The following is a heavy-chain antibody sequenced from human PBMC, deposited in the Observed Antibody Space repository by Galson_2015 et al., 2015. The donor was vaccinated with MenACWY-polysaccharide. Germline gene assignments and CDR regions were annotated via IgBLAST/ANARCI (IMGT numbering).Heavy chain of an antibody. V-gene: IGHV3-48*02. CDR2: ISSGGTI. Sequence: SLRLSCAASGFTFSSYSMNWVRQAPGTGLAWVSYISSGGTIYYADSVKGRFTISRDNAKNSLYLQMNSLRDDDTAVYYCARVLKGLVGATPDYWGQETLVTVSS. D-gene: IGHD1-26*01. CDR1: GFTFSSYS. J-gene: IGHJ4*02. CDR3: ARVLKGLVGATPDY.